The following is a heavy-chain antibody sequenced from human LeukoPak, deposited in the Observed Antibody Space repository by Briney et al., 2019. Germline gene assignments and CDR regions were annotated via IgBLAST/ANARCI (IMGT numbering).Heavy chain of an antibody. V-gene: IGHV3-21*01. CDR1: GFTFSPYA. J-gene: IGHJ4*02. CDR2: IGGSGSSI. CDR3: ARESEESFDY. Sequence: GSLRLSCAASGFTFSPYAMNWVCQAPGKGLEWVSSIGGSGSSIYYADSVKGRFTISRDNAKNSLYLQMNSLRAEDTAVYYCARESEESFDYWGQGTLVTVSS.